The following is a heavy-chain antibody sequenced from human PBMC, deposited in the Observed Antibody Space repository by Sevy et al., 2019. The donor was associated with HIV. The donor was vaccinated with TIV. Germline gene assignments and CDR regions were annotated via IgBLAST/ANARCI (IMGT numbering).Heavy chain of an antibody. J-gene: IGHJ4*02. CDR3: AKEWTLLSDWYGEFDY. V-gene: IGHV3-23*01. Sequence: GESLKISCAASGFTFSNYAMNWVRQAPGKGLEWVSSISKSGGNTYYADSVRGRFTVSRDNSKNTVYLQLNNLRAEDMAIYYCAKEWTLLSDWYGEFDYWGQGTLVTVSS. D-gene: IGHD2-21*02. CDR2: ISKSGGNT. CDR1: GFTFSNYA.